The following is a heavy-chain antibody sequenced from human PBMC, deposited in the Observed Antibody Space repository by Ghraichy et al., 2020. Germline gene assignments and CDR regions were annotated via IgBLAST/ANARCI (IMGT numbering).Heavy chain of an antibody. Sequence: GGSLRLSCAASGFTFDDYTMHWVRQAPGKGLEWLSRISRDGGSTYYADSVRGRFTISRDNIKNSLYLQMDSLRSEDTALYYCSKSTPSTVTTSDFWGRGTLVTVSS. D-gene: IGHD4-17*01. V-gene: IGHV3-43*01. J-gene: IGHJ4*02. CDR1: GFTFDDYT. CDR3: SKSTPSTVTTSDF. CDR2: ISRDGGST.